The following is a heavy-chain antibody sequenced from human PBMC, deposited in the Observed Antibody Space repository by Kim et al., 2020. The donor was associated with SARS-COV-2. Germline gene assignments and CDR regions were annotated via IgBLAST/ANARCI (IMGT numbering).Heavy chain of an antibody. D-gene: IGHD3-22*01. J-gene: IGHJ5*02. V-gene: IGHV4-31*03. CDR2: IYYSGST. Sequence: SETLSLTCTVSGGSISSGGYYWSWIRQHPGKGLEWIGYIYYSGSTYYNPSLKSRVTISVDTSKNQFSLKLSSVTAADTAVYYCARWSLFDSYDSSGAWGQGTLVTVSS. CDR3: ARWSLFDSYDSSGA. CDR1: GGSISSGGYY.